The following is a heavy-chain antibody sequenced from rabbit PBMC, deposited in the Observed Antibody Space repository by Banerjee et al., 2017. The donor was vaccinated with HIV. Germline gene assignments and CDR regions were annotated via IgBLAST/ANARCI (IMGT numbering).Heavy chain of an antibody. D-gene: IGHD2-1*01. Sequence: QEQLEESGGDLVQPEGSLTLTCKASGFSFSSGYWICWVRQAPGKGLEWIACIYAGSSGNTYYANWAKGRFTISKASWTTVTLQMTSLTAADTATYFCARGAMMTMVPYYFNLWGPGTLVTVS. J-gene: IGHJ4*01. CDR2: IYAGSSGNT. V-gene: IGHV1S45*01. CDR1: GFSFSSGYW. CDR3: ARGAMMTMVPYYFNL.